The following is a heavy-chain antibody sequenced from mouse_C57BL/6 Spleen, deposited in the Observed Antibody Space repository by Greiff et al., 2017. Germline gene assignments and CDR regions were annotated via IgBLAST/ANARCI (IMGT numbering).Heavy chain of an antibody. J-gene: IGHJ4*01. V-gene: IGHV1-53*01. D-gene: IGHD2-3*01. CDR3: AIYDGYYGAMDY. CDR2: INPSNGGT. CDR1: GYTFTSYW. Sequence: QVQLQQPGTELVKPGASVKLSCKASGYTFTSYWMHWVKQRPGQGLEWIGNINPSNGGTNYNEKFKSKATLTVDKSSSTAYMQLSSLTSEDAAVYDCAIYDGYYGAMDYWGQGTSVTVYS.